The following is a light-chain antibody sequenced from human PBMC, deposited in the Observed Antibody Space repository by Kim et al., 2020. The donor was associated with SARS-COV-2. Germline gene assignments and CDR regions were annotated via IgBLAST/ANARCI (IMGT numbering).Light chain of an antibody. Sequence: VSVSPGQTASSSCCGDQLGDKYVSGYQQKPGQSPVLVIYQDKKRPSGIPERFSGPNSGNTDPLTISGTQAMDKADYYFQAWHPTVVFGGGTQLTVL. CDR3: QAWHPTVV. V-gene: IGLV3-1*01. CDR2: QDK. CDR1: QLGDKY. J-gene: IGLJ2*01.